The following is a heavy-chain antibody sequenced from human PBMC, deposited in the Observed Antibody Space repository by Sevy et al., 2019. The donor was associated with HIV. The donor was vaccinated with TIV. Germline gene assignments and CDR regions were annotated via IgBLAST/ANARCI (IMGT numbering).Heavy chain of an antibody. CDR3: AREGCTKPHDY. CDR2: LSFGCGRI. D-gene: IGHD2-8*01. Sequence: GGSLRLSCAASGFTFSKYSMSWVRQAPGKGLEWVSTLSFGCGRINYADSVKGRFTISRDDSKNTLYLQMNSLRADDTAVYYCAREGCTKPHDYWGQGTLVNVSS. CDR1: GFTFSKYS. J-gene: IGHJ4*02. V-gene: IGHV3-23*01.